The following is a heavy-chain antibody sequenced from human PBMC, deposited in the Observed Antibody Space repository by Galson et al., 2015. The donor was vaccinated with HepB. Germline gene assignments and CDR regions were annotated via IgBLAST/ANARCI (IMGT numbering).Heavy chain of an antibody. CDR1: GFTFSSCA. J-gene: IGHJ4*02. CDR3: ATGADYCFVN. CDR2: IGSDGSTR. Sequence: SLRLSCAASGFTFSSCAMDWVRQVPGKGLEWVAFIGSDGSTRSYADSVKGRFTISRDKSKNTLYVQMDSLRAEDTAVYYCATGADYCFVNWGQGTLVTVSS. V-gene: IGHV3-30*02.